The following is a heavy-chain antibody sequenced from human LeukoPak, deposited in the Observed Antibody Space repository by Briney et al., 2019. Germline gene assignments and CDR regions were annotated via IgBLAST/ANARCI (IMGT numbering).Heavy chain of an antibody. CDR2: IYYSGST. Sequence: PSETLSLTCTVSGGSISSYYWSWIRQPPGKGLEWIGYIYYSGSTNYNPSLKSRVTISVDTSKNQFSLKLSPVTAADTAVYYCARQDYSYGYPIDYWGQGTLVTVSS. J-gene: IGHJ4*02. D-gene: IGHD5-18*01. CDR3: ARQDYSYGYPIDY. V-gene: IGHV4-59*08. CDR1: GGSISSYY.